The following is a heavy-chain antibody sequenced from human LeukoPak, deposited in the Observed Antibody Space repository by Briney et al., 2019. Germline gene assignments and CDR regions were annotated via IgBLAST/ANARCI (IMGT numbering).Heavy chain of an antibody. Sequence: SGTLSLTCTVSGASISSGSYFWGWIRQPPGKGLEWIGTIYYSGSPYYNPSFKSRVTISVDASKNQFSLKLNSVTAADTAVYFCAAAGARYSDTGGLYAFDFWGRGTMVTVSS. V-gene: IGHV4-39*01. J-gene: IGHJ3*01. D-gene: IGHD2-8*02. CDR3: AAAGARYSDTGGLYAFDF. CDR2: IYYSGSP. CDR1: GASISSGSYF.